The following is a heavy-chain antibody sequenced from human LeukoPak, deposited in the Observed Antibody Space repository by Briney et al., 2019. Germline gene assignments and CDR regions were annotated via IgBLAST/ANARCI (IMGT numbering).Heavy chain of an antibody. CDR1: GFTFSSCW. J-gene: IGHJ4*02. CDR3: ARGALDY. CDR2: IKQDGSEK. V-gene: IGHV3-7*03. Sequence: GGSLRLSCAASGFTFSSCWMSWVRQAPGKGLEWVANIKQDGSEKYYVDSVKGRFTISRDNAKNSLYLQMNSLRAEDTAVYYCARGALDYWGQGTLVTVSS.